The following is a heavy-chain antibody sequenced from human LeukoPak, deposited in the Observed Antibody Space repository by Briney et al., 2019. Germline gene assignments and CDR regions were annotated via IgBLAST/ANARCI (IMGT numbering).Heavy chain of an antibody. V-gene: IGHV3-33*06. CDR1: GFTFSSYG. Sequence: GGSLRLSCAASGFTFSSYGMHWVRQAPGKGLEWVAVIWYDGSNKYYADSVKGRFTISRDNSKNTLYLQVNSLRAEDTAVYYCAKGGKWDVTPFDYWGQGTTVTVSS. J-gene: IGHJ4*03. CDR2: IWYDGSNK. D-gene: IGHD1-26*01. CDR3: AKGGKWDVTPFDY.